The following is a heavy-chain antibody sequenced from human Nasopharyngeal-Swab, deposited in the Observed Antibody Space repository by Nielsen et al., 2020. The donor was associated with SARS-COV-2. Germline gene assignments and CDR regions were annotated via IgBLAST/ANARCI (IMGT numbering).Heavy chain of an antibody. CDR3: ARERGAYGSGSDYYYGMDV. CDR2: ISYDGSNK. D-gene: IGHD3-10*01. V-gene: IGHV3-30-3*01. J-gene: IGHJ6*02. Sequence: GESLKISCAASGFTFSSYAVHWVRQAPGKGLEWVAVISYDGSNKYYADSVKGRFTISRDNSKNTLYLQMNSLRAEDTAVYYCARERGAYGSGSDYYYGMDVWGQGTTVTVSS. CDR1: GFTFSSYA.